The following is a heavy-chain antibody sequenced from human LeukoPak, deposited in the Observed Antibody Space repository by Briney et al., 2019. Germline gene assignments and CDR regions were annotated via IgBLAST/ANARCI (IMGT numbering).Heavy chain of an antibody. CDR2: NIPVFGAA. CDR3: ARTRSGCSTTNCYPYEMDV. Sequence: GASVKVSCKASGGTFSSYGVSWMRQAPAQGLDWMGGNIPVFGAANYAQGFRGRVTLTADESTNTAYMDLSGLRSEDTAVYYCARTRSGCSTTNCYPYEMDVWGQGTTVTVSS. J-gene: IGHJ6*02. CDR1: GGTFSSYG. D-gene: IGHD2/OR15-2a*01. V-gene: IGHV1-69*13.